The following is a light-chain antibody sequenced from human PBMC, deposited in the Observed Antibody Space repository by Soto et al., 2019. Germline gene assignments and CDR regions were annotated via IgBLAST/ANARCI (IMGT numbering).Light chain of an antibody. J-gene: IGKJ1*01. CDR2: AAS. V-gene: IGKV1-39*01. Sequence: DIQMTQSPSSLSASVGDRVTITCRASQSISSYLNWYQQKPGKAPKLLIYAASSLQSGVPSRFSGSGSGTDFTLTISSLQPEDFATYYCQQSYSTASAFGQGTKVDIK. CDR1: QSISSY. CDR3: QQSYSTASA.